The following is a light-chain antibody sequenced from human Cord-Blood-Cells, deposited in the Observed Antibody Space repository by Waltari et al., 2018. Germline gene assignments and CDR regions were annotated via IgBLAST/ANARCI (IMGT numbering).Light chain of an antibody. CDR3: CSYAGSYNYV. Sequence: QSALTQPRSVSGSPGQSVTISCTGTSSDVGGYNYVSWYQQHPGKAPKLMIYDVSKRTSGLPSRFSGSKSGNTASLTISGLQAEDEADYYCCSYAGSYNYVFGTGTKVTVL. J-gene: IGLJ1*01. CDR1: SSDVGGYNY. CDR2: DVS. V-gene: IGLV2-11*01.